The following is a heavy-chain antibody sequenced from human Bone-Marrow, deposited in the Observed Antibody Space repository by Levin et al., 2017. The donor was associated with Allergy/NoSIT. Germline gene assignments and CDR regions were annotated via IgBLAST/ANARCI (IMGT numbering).Heavy chain of an antibody. CDR3: ARQAVPAAMNGFDS. Sequence: SQTLSLTCTVSGASISSFYWSWLRQPPGKGLEWIGYIYYSGSTNYSPSLKSRVSMSADMSRTQVYLTMSSVTAADTAVYYCARQAVPAAMNGFDSWGQGTLVTVSS. J-gene: IGHJ5*01. D-gene: IGHD2-2*01. CDR1: GASISSFY. V-gene: IGHV4-59*08. CDR2: IYYSGST.